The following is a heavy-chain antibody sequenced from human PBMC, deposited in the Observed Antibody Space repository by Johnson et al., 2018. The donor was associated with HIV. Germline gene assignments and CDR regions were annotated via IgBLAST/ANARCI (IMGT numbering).Heavy chain of an antibody. CDR2: INSDGRGT. Sequence: VQLVESGGGLVQPVGSLRLSCVASGFTFSTYWMHWVRQPPGKGLVWVSRINSDGRGTSYADSVKGRFTISRDNAKNTLDLHMNSLSAEDTAVYFCAREGPSERAGFDIWGPGTMVIVSS. CDR3: AREGPSERAGFDI. CDR1: GFTFSTYW. V-gene: IGHV3-74*01. J-gene: IGHJ3*02.